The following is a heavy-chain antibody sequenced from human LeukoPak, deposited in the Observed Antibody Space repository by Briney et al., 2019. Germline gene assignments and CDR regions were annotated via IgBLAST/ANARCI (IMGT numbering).Heavy chain of an antibody. V-gene: IGHV3-15*01. CDR2: IKSKTDGGTT. CDR3: TTEDYDILTGYFFDY. CDR1: GFTFSNAW. J-gene: IGHJ4*02. D-gene: IGHD3-9*01. Sequence: GGSLRLSCAASGFTFSNAWMSWVRQAPGKGLEWVGRIKSKTDGGTTDYAAPAKGRFTISRDDSKNTLYLQMNSLKTEDTAVYYCTTEDYDILTGYFFDYWGQGTLVTVSS.